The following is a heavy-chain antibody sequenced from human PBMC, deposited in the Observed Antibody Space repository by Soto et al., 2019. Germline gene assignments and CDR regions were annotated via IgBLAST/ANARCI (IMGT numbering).Heavy chain of an antibody. D-gene: IGHD4-17*01. V-gene: IGHV3-30*03. J-gene: IGHJ5*02. Sequence: GESLKISCVASGFTFSRYGMHWVRQGPATGLEWVSFISYDGGNTDYVGSVKGRFTISRDNSKNTLYLQMRSLRAEDTAVYFCAREVRANLNDFGDYEWFDPWGQGTLVTVSS. CDR2: ISYDGGNT. CDR1: GFTFSRYG. CDR3: AREVRANLNDFGDYEWFDP.